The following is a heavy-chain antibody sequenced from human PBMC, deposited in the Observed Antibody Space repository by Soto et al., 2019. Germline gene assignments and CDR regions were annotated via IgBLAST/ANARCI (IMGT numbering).Heavy chain of an antibody. D-gene: IGHD6-19*01. CDR1: GFTFSSYA. CDR2: ISGSGGGT. V-gene: IGHV3-23*01. CDR3: AKGDSLLEQWRPPYFDY. J-gene: IGHJ4*02. Sequence: EVQLLESGGGLVQPGGSLRLSCAASGFTFSSYAISWVRQAPGKGLEWVSAISGSGGGTDYADSVKGRFTISRDNSKNTLYLQMNSLRAEDTAVYYCAKGDSLLEQWRPPYFDYWGQGTLVTVSS.